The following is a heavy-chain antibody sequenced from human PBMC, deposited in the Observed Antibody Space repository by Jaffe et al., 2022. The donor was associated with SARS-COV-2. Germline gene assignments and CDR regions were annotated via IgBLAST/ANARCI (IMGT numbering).Heavy chain of an antibody. CDR1: GFSFSNHA. Sequence: EVQLLESGGDLVQPGGSLRLSCAASGFSFSNHAMSWVRQAPGKGLEWVSAINSSGGRILYADSVKGRFTISRDNSKSTLDLQMDSLRGDDTAIYYCVKDRWTTSPGHFDCWGQGTLVTVSS. CDR2: INSSGGRI. J-gene: IGHJ4*02. D-gene: IGHD1-1*01. CDR3: VKDRWTTSPGHFDC. V-gene: IGHV3-23*01.